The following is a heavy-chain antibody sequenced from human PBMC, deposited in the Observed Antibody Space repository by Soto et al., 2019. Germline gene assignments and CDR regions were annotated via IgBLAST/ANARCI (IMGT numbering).Heavy chain of an antibody. CDR3: ASGFDSDGLYNGGHP. Sequence: VQLQESGPGLVKPSGTLSLTCTVSGGSISTTNWWSWVRQSPGKGLEWIGEILHIGSTNYNPSRKSRVTISIDKYKNQFSLRLSSVTAADTAVYYCASGFDSDGLYNGGHPWGQGTLVSVSS. J-gene: IGHJ5*02. V-gene: IGHV4-4*02. D-gene: IGHD3-22*01. CDR2: ILHIGST. CDR1: GGSISTTNW.